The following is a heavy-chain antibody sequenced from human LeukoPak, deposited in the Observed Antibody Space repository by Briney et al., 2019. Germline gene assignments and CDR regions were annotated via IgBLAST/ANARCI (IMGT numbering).Heavy chain of an antibody. V-gene: IGHV1-69*13. D-gene: IGHD3-22*01. CDR2: IIPIFGP. Sequence: ASVKVSCRASGGTFSTFPISWVRQAPGQGLEWIGGIIPIFGPNYAQKFQGRATISADLATATAYMELSSLTSEDTSVYYCATGKDRSGYYYSLDYWGQGTLVAVSS. CDR1: GGTFSTFP. CDR3: ATGKDRSGYYYSLDY. J-gene: IGHJ4*02.